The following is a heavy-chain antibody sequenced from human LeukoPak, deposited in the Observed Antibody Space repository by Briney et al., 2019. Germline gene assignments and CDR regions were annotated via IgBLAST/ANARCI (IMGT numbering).Heavy chain of an antibody. V-gene: IGHV3-11*04. CDR2: ISISAGTI. D-gene: IGHD5-18*01. Sequence: PGGSLRLSCAASGFTFSDYHMSWVRQAPGKGLEWVSYISISAGTIYYADSVKGRFTISRDNSKNTLYLQMNSLRAEDTAVYYCARDGSYGFLEMDYWGQGTLVTVSS. CDR1: GFTFSDYH. J-gene: IGHJ4*02. CDR3: ARDGSYGFLEMDY.